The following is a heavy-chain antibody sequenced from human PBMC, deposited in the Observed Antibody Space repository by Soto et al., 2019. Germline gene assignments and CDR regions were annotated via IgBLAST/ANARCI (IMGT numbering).Heavy chain of an antibody. CDR3: ARSSRGPVAVNFDY. CDR2: IYYSGST. V-gene: IGHV4-59*12. Sequence: RASETLSLTCTVSGGSISSYYWSWIRQPPGKGLEWIGYIYYSGSTNYNPSLKSRVTISVDTSKNQFSLKLSSVTAADTAVYYCARSSRGPVAVNFDYWGRGTLVTVSS. CDR1: GGSISSYY. J-gene: IGHJ4*02. D-gene: IGHD3-10*01.